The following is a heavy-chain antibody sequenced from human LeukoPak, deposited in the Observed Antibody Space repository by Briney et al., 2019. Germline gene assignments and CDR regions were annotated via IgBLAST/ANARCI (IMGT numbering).Heavy chain of an antibody. CDR2: IWYDGSNK. CDR3: ARDLTSEDTASYYYYYGMDV. D-gene: IGHD5-18*01. V-gene: IGHV3-33*01. Sequence: QPGRSLRPSCAASGFTFSSYGMHWVRQAPGKGLDWVAVIWYDGSNKYYADSVKGRFTISRDNSKNTLYLQMNSLRADDTAVYYCARDLTSEDTASYYYYYGMDVWGQGTTVTVSS. J-gene: IGHJ6*02. CDR1: GFTFSSYG.